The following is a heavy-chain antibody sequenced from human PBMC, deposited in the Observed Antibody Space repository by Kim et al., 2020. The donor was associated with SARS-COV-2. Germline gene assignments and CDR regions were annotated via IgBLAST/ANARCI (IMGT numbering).Heavy chain of an antibody. J-gene: IGHJ6*03. D-gene: IGHD3-3*01. Sequence: GGSLTLSCAASGFTFSSYGMHWVRQAPGKGLEWVAVISYDGSNTYYADSVKGRFTISRDNSKNTLYLQMNSLRAEDTAVYYCAKDHRYYDFWSGYLNPAYYYYYYMDVWGKGTTVTVSS. V-gene: IGHV3-30*18. CDR3: AKDHRYYDFWSGYLNPAYYYYYYMDV. CDR1: GFTFSSYG. CDR2: ISYDGSNT.